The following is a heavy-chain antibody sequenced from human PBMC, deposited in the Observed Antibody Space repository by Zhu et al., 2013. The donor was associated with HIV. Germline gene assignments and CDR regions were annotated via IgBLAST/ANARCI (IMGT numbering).Heavy chain of an antibody. Sequence: EVQLVESGGGLVQPGGSLRLSCAASGFTFSSYSMNWVRQAPGKGLEWVSYISSSSSTIYYADSVKGRFTISRDNAKNSLYLQMNSLRAEDTAVYYCARARTPYYYYYMDVWGQRDHGHRLL. CDR1: GFTFSSYS. CDR3: ARARTPYYYYYMDV. CDR2: ISSSSSTI. J-gene: IGHJ6*03. V-gene: IGHV3-48*04.